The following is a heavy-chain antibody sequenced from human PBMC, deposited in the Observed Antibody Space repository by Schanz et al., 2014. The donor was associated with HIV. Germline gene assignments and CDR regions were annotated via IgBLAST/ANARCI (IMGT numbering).Heavy chain of an antibody. CDR2: INPYNGNT. J-gene: IGHJ4*02. V-gene: IGHV1-18*01. Sequence: QVQLVQSGAEVKKPGASVTVSCKASGYPFTSYAISWMRQAPGQGPEWMGWINPYNGNTDHVQRFQGRVTMTTDTSTTTAFMELRSLRSDDTAVYYCARFSIFGVIIRPLDYWGQGTLVTVSS. D-gene: IGHD3-3*01. CDR3: ARFSIFGVIIRPLDY. CDR1: GYPFTSYA.